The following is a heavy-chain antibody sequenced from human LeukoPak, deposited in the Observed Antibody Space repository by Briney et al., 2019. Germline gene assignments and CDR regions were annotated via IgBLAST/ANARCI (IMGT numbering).Heavy chain of an antibody. CDR3: ARGAYYDFWSGLRDGAFDI. Sequence: ASVKVSCKASGYTFTSYDINWVRQATGQGLEWMGWMNPNSGNTGYAQKFQGRVTITRNTPISTAYMELSSLRSEDTAVYYCARGAYYDFWSGLRDGAFDIWGQGTMVTVSS. J-gene: IGHJ3*02. V-gene: IGHV1-8*03. CDR2: MNPNSGNT. D-gene: IGHD3-3*01. CDR1: GYTFTSYD.